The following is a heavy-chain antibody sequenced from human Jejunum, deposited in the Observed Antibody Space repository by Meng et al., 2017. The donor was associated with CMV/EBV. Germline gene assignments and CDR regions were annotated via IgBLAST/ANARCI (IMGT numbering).Heavy chain of an antibody. J-gene: IGHJ4*02. V-gene: IGHV3-23*01. CDR3: AKQYVDY. CDR1: RFSFSNYA. D-gene: IGHD2-8*01. Sequence: SQRVAYAASRFSFSNYAMNWVRQAQGKGLEWVSSINETGTYTHYADSMSSRFIITRDNSKNTLYLQMGGLRAEDTAIYYCAKQYVDYWGQGTLVTVSS. CDR2: INETGTYT.